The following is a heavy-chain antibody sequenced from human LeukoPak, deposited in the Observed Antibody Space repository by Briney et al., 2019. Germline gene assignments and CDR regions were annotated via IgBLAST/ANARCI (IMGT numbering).Heavy chain of an antibody. J-gene: IGHJ3*02. CDR2: IIPILGIA. CDR1: GGTFSSYA. Sequence: GASVKVSCKASGGTFSSYAISWVRQAPGQGLEWMGRIIPILGIANYVQKFQGRVTITADKSTSTAYMELSSLRSEDTAVYYCASIVGATVTVRSNAFDIWGQGTMATVSS. V-gene: IGHV1-69*04. D-gene: IGHD1-26*01. CDR3: ASIVGATVTVRSNAFDI.